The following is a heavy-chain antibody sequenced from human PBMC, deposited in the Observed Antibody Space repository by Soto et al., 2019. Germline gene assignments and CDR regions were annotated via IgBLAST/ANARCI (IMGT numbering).Heavy chain of an antibody. CDR3: ARLIDTAMVGYYYYGMDV. CDR1: GYSFTSYW. V-gene: IGHV5-51*01. CDR2: IYPGDSDT. J-gene: IGHJ6*02. Sequence: GESLKISCKGSGYSFTSYWIGWVRQMPGKGLEWMGIIYPGDSDTRYSPSFQGQVTISADKSISTAYLQWSSLKASDTAMYYCARLIDTAMVGYYYYGMDVSGQGTTVTVSS. D-gene: IGHD5-18*01.